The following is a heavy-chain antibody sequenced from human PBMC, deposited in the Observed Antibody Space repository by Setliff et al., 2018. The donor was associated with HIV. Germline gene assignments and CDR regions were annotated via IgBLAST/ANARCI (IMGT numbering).Heavy chain of an antibody. Sequence: SETLSLTCAVSGYSIRSGYYWGWIRQSPGKGLEWIGTMFRTGTSYYNPSLTSRVTISQDTSKNQFSLELTSVTAADTAVYYCATVDGTRYLDYWGQGTLGTVSS. J-gene: IGHJ4*02. D-gene: IGHD1-1*01. V-gene: IGHV4-38-2*01. CDR3: ATVDGTRYLDY. CDR1: GYSIRSGYY. CDR2: MFRTGTS.